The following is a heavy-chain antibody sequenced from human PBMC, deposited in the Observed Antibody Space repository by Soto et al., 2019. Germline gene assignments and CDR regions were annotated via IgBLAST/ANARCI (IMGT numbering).Heavy chain of an antibody. CDR2: IYYSGST. V-gene: IGHV4-59*01. CDR3: ARYSGSSFDY. CDR1: GGSISSYY. J-gene: IGHJ4*02. D-gene: IGHD1-26*01. Sequence: SSETLSLTCTVSGGSISSYYWSWIRQPPGKGLEWIGYIYYSGSTNYNPSLKSRVTISVDTSKNQFSLKLSSVTAVDTAVYYCARYSGSSFDYWGQGTLVTVSS.